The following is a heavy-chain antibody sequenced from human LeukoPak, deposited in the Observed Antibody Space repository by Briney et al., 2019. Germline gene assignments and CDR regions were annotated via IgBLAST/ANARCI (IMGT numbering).Heavy chain of an antibody. CDR2: ISYDGSNK. CDR1: GFTFSSYA. Sequence: GGSLRLSCAASGFTFSSYAMHWVRQAPGKGLEWVAVISYDGSNKYYADSVKGRFTISRDNSKNTLYLQMNSLRAEDTAVYYCARDRRGYLDYWGQGTLVTVSS. V-gene: IGHV3-30-3*01. CDR3: ARDRRGYLDY. D-gene: IGHD3-10*01. J-gene: IGHJ4*02.